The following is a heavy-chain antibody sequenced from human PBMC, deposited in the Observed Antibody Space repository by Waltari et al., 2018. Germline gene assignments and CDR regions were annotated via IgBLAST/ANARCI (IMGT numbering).Heavy chain of an antibody. V-gene: IGHV5-51*01. CDR2: IYAADSDT. CDR3: AREKGFSSGNFDY. J-gene: IGHJ4*02. Sequence: EVQLVQSGAEVKKPGESLKISWKGSGYSFTSYWLGWVCAVPGKGLEWMGFIYAADSDTRYSPSFKGQVTISVDKSISTAYLQWSTLNASDTAMYFCAREKGFSSGNFDYWGQGTLVTVSS. D-gene: IGHD6-19*01. CDR1: GYSFTSYW.